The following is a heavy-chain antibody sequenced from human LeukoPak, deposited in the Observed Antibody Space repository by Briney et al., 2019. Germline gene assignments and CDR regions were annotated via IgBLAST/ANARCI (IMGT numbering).Heavy chain of an antibody. Sequence: GGSLRLSCAASAFIFDDYAMHWVRQAPGKGLEWVPGINWNSGRTVYADSVKGRFTISRDNAKNALYLQMNSLRTEDTAFYYCAKDQTSGIAGPFDSWGQGTLVTVSS. V-gene: IGHV3-9*01. CDR2: INWNSGRT. J-gene: IGHJ5*01. D-gene: IGHD6-13*01. CDR3: AKDQTSGIAGPFDS. CDR1: AFIFDDYA.